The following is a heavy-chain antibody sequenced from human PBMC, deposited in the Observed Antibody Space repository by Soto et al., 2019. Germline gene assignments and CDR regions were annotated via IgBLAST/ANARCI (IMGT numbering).Heavy chain of an antibody. CDR1: GFTFSIFG. V-gene: IGHV3-33*01. J-gene: IGHJ4*02. CDR2: IWYDGSNA. D-gene: IGHD6-19*01. CDR3: ARDKGSSTVVSGISQEGYFVS. Sequence: QVQLVESGGGVVQPGRSLRLSCAASGFTFSIFGMHWVRQAPGKGLEWAAIIWYDGSNAYYADSVRGRFTISRDNSKNTVYLQMNSLRAEDTAVYYCARDKGSSTVVSGISQEGYFVSWGQGTLVTVSS.